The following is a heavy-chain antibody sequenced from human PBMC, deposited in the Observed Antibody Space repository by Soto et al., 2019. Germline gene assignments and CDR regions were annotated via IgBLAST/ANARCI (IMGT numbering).Heavy chain of an antibody. V-gene: IGHV1-18*01. D-gene: IGHD3-10*01. J-gene: IGHJ4*02. CDR3: ARDLDGSGNYYTDY. CDR1: GYTFSSIG. Sequence: ASVKVSCKASGYTFSSIGISWVRQAPGQGLEWMGWISPYKGNTYYAQRLQGRVTMTTDTSTSTAYMELRSLRSDDTAVYYCARDLDGSGNYYTDYWGQGTLVTVSS. CDR2: ISPYKGNT.